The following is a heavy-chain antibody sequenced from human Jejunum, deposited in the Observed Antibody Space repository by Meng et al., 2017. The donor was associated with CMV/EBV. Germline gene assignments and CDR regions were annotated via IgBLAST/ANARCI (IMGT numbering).Heavy chain of an antibody. J-gene: IGHJ4*02. CDR3: VRDPFQPWAY. CDR1: GFTVSNDF. Sequence: EVHLVESGGGLVQSGGSLSLSCAASGFTVSNDFISWVRQAPGKGLEWVSVIYNDENHGTTYYADSVKGRFTVSRDSSKNTVYLQMSSLGAEDTAIYYCVRDPFQPWAYWGQGTMGTVS. V-gene: IGHV3-66*01. CDR2: IYNDENHGTT. D-gene: IGHD1-14*01.